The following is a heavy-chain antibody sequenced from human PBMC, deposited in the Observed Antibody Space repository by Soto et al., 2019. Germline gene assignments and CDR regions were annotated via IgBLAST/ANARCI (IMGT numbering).Heavy chain of an antibody. CDR2: LSYDGDNE. J-gene: IGHJ4*02. CDR1: GFTFSSYG. CDR3: VTDLNWQGH. V-gene: IGHV3-33*05. Sequence: HGGSLRLSCAASGFTFSSYGMHWVRQAPGKGLEWVAVLSYDGDNEYYADSVKGRFTISRDNSKNTLYLQMNSLRDEDSAVYYCVTDLNWQGHWGQGTLVTVSS.